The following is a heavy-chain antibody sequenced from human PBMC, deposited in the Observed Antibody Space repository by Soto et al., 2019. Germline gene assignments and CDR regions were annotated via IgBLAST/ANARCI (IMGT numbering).Heavy chain of an antibody. CDR1: GFTFSSYW. CDR2: INSDGSST. V-gene: IGHV3-74*01. CDR3: ASQAHGDYDPYYYYGMDV. J-gene: IGHJ6*02. Sequence: GGSLRLSCAASGFTFSSYWMHWVRQAPGKGLVWVSRINSDGSSTSYADSVKGRFTISRDNAKNTLYLQMNSLRAEDTAVYYCASQAHGDYDPYYYYGMDVWGQGTKVTVSS. D-gene: IGHD4-17*01.